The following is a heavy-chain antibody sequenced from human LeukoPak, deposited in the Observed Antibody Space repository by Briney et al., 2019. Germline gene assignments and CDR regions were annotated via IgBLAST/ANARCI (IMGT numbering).Heavy chain of an antibody. CDR3: VRDLGGRSGH. CDR1: VFTFSSNR. V-gene: IGHV3-74*01. CDR2: INEDGSTT. Sequence: GVSLRLSCAASVFTFSSNRMHWVREAPWKGLVWVSRINEDGSTTNYADSVKGRFTISRDNAKNTLYLQMNSLRAEDTAVYYCVRDLGGRSGHWGQGTLVTVSS. J-gene: IGHJ4*02. D-gene: IGHD1-26*01.